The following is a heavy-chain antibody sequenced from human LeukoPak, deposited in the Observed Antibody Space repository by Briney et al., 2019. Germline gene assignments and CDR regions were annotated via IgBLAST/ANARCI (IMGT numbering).Heavy chain of an antibody. CDR3: ARGTHPLLWFGESYYFDY. J-gene: IGHJ4*02. V-gene: IGHV4-34*01. CDR2: INHSGST. Sequence: SETLSLTCAVYGGSFSGYYWSWIRQPPGKGLEWIGEINHSGSTNYNPSLKSRVTISVDTSKNQFSLKLSSVTAADTAVYYCARGTHPLLWFGESYYFDYWGQGTLVTVSS. CDR1: GGSFSGYY. D-gene: IGHD3-10*01.